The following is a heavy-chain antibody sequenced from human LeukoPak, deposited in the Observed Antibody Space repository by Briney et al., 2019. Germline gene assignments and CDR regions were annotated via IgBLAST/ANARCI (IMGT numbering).Heavy chain of an antibody. CDR2: TVSEIDGGTT. Sequence: WGSLRPSCAASGFTFNYAWMSWVRQVPGKGLEWVGQTVSEIDGGTTDYAAPVKGRFTISRDDSKSTLYLQMNSLKIEDTAVYYCTTDEDWNYARKDVWGQGATVIVSS. V-gene: IGHV3-15*04. CDR3: TTDEDWNYARKDV. D-gene: IGHD1-7*01. J-gene: IGHJ6*02. CDR1: GFTFNYAW.